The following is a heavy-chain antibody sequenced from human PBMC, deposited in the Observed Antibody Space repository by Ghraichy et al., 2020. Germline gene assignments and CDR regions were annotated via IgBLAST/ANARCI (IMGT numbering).Heavy chain of an antibody. CDR1: GYTFTGYY. Sequence: ASVKVSCKASGYTFTGYYMHWVRQAPGQGLEWMGWINPNSGGTNYAQKFQGRVTMTRDTSISTAYMELSRLRSDDTAVYYCVRDRSPHYYGSGSYDYWGQGTLVTVSS. CDR3: VRDRSPHYYGSGSYDY. D-gene: IGHD3-10*01. J-gene: IGHJ4*02. CDR2: INPNSGGT. V-gene: IGHV1-2*02.